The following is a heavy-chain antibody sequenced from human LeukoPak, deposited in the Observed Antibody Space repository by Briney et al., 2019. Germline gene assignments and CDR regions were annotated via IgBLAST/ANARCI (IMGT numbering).Heavy chain of an antibody. V-gene: IGHV4-31*03. CDR1: GGSISSGGYY. Sequence: SQTLSLTCTVSGGSISSGGYYWSWIRRHPGKGLEWIGYIYYSGSTYYNPSLKSRVTISVDTSKNQFSLKLSSVTAADTAVYYCARSGYSYGVDYWGQGTLVTVSS. CDR2: IYYSGST. J-gene: IGHJ4*02. CDR3: ARSGYSYGVDY. D-gene: IGHD5-18*01.